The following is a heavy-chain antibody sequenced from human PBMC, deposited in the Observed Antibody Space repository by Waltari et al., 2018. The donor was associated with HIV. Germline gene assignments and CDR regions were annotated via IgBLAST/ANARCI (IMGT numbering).Heavy chain of an antibody. CDR2: INYSVST. CDR3: ARAGIATAILFDY. Sequence: LQPWESGPGLVKPSETLSLTCTVPGVSIRSANYYWAWIRQPQGKGLEWIGSINYSVSTYYKTSLKSRVTTSLVTSMNQFSLELSSMTAADTAVYYCARAGIATAILFDYWGQGSLVTVSS. D-gene: IGHD2-21*02. CDR1: GVSIRSANYY. J-gene: IGHJ4*02. V-gene: IGHV4-39*07.